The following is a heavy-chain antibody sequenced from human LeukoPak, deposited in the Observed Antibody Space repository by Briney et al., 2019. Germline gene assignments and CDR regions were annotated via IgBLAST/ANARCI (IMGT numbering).Heavy chain of an antibody. CDR1: GYTFTGYY. Sequence: ASVKVSCKASGYTFTGYYMHWVRQAPGQGLEWMGWINPNSGGTNYAQKFQGRVTMTGDTSISTAYMALSRLRSDDTAVYYCARQRGYCTNGVCYNNWFDPWGQGTLVTVSS. D-gene: IGHD2-8*01. CDR2: INPNSGGT. J-gene: IGHJ5*02. CDR3: ARQRGYCTNGVCYNNWFDP. V-gene: IGHV1-2*02.